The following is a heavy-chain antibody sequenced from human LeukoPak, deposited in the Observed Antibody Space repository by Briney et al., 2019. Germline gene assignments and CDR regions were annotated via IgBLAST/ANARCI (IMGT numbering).Heavy chain of an antibody. J-gene: IGHJ3*02. Sequence: ASVKVSCKASGYTFTSYGISWVRQAPGQGLEGMGWISAYNGNTNYAQKLQGRVTMTTDTSTSTAYMELRSLTSDDTAVYYCARSGLGYCSGTSCYSAFDIWGQGTMVTVS. CDR3: ARSGLGYCSGTSCYSAFDI. V-gene: IGHV1-18*01. CDR2: ISAYNGNT. D-gene: IGHD2-2*02. CDR1: GYTFTSYG.